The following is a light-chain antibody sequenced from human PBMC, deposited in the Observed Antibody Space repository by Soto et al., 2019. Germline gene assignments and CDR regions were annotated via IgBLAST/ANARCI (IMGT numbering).Light chain of an antibody. Sequence: DIQMTQSPSSLSASVGDRVTITCRASQGISNYLAWYQQKPGKVPKLLIYAASTLQSGVPSRFSGSGSGTDFTLTNISLQPEYVATYYCQKYNSAPKTVGQGTKVEIK. CDR1: QGISNY. CDR2: AAS. J-gene: IGKJ1*01. V-gene: IGKV1-27*01. CDR3: QKYNSAPKT.